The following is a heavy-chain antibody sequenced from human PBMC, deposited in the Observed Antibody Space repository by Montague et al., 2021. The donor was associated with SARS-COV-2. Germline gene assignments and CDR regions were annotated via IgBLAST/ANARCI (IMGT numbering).Heavy chain of an antibody. Sequence: SETLSLTCAVSGGSISSSHWWSWVRQPPGKGLEWIGEIYHSGGTNYNPSLKGRVTISIDKSKNQFSLKLSSVTAADTAVYYCAREFRTYGYGGQYWYFDLWGRGTLVTVSS. CDR3: AREFRTYGYGGQYWYFDL. V-gene: IGHV4-4*02. D-gene: IGHD3-10*01. CDR1: GGSISSSHW. CDR2: IYHSGGT. J-gene: IGHJ2*01.